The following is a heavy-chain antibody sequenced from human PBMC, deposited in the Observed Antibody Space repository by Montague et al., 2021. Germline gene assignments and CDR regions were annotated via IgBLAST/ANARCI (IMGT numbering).Heavy chain of an antibody. V-gene: IGHV4-39*07. CDR2: IYYSGNS. Sequence: SETLSLTCTVSGASITSNIYYWGWTRQSPGKGLEWIGSIYYSGNSFYQPSLKSRITMAVDTSKNQFSLKLSSVTAADTAIYYCARVFSSWYVGWFDPWGQGTRVPVSS. CDR3: ARVFSSWYVGWFDP. CDR1: GASITSNIYY. D-gene: IGHD6-13*01. J-gene: IGHJ5*02.